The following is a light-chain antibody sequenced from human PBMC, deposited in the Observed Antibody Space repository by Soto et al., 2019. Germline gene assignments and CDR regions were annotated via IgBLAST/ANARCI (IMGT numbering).Light chain of an antibody. CDR1: QRISSW. V-gene: IGKV1-5*01. CDR2: DAS. Sequence: DIQMTQSPSTLSASVGDRVTITCRASQRISSWLAWYQQKPGKAPKLLIYDASILESGVPSRFSCSRSGTEFTLTISSLQPDDFATYYRQQYNSYSKGFTFGPGTQVDI. J-gene: IGKJ3*01. CDR3: QQYNSYSKGFT.